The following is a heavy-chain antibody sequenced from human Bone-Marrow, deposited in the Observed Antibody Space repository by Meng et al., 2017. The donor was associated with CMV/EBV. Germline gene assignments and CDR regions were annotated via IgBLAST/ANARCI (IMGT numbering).Heavy chain of an antibody. D-gene: IGHD3-3*01. J-gene: IGHJ6*02. Sequence: ASVKVSCKASGYTFTSYGISWVRQAPGQGLEWMGWISAYNGNTNYAQKLQGRVTMTTDTSTSTAYMELRSLRSDDTAVYYCARDDRTTYYDFWSGGSGMDVWGQGTTVTGSS. CDR2: ISAYNGNT. CDR3: ARDDRTTYYDFWSGGSGMDV. V-gene: IGHV1-18*01. CDR1: GYTFTSYG.